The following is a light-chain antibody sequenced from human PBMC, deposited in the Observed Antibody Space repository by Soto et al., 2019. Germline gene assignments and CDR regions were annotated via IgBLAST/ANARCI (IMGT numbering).Light chain of an antibody. J-gene: IGLJ2*01. V-gene: IGLV1-47*01. CDR3: AAWDDSLSGPV. CDR2: RNN. CDR1: SSNIGNNY. Sequence: QSVLTQPPSASGTPGQRVSISCSGSSSNIGNNYVYWYKQLPGTAPKLLISRNNQRPSGVPDRLSGSKSGTSASLAISGLRSEDEADYYCAAWDDSLSGPVFGGGTKLTVL.